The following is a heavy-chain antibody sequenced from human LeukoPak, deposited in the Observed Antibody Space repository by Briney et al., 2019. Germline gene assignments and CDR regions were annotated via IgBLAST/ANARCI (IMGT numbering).Heavy chain of an antibody. CDR1: GFTVSSNH. CDR3: ARDGVNLYYDC. D-gene: IGHD3-16*01. Sequence: GGSLRLSCAASGFTVSSNHMSWVRQAPGQGLEWVSVIYIGGTIYYADSVKGRFTISRDNSQNTVYLEMHSLRAEDTAVYYCARDGVNLYYDCWGQGTLVTVST. CDR2: IYIGGTI. J-gene: IGHJ4*02. V-gene: IGHV3-66*01.